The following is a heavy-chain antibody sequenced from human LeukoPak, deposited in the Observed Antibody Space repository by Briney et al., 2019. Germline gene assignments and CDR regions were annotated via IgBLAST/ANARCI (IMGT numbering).Heavy chain of an antibody. CDR2: IYHSGST. Sequence: SETLSLTCAVSGGSISSSNWWSWVRQPPGKGLEWIGEIYHSGSTNYNPSLKSRVTISVDTSKNQFSLKVSSVTAADTAVYFCARQLYVSGSYYAPMDVWGKGTTVTISS. V-gene: IGHV4-4*02. CDR3: ARQLYVSGSYYAPMDV. J-gene: IGHJ6*03. D-gene: IGHD3-10*01. CDR1: GGSISSSNW.